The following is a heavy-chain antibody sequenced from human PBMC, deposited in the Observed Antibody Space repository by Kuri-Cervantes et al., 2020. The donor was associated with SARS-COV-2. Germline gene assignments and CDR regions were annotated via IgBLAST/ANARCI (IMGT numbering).Heavy chain of an antibody. CDR3: ARVKQWLERTAFDI. CDR1: GFIFSSHS. D-gene: IGHD6-19*01. J-gene: IGHJ3*02. Sequence: ETLSLTCAASGFIFSSHSMNWVRQAPGKGLEWVSYISSSSSTIYYADSVKGRFTISRDNAKNTLYLQMNSLRAEDTAVYYCARVKQWLERTAFDIWGQGTMVTVSS. V-gene: IGHV3-48*04. CDR2: ISSSSSTI.